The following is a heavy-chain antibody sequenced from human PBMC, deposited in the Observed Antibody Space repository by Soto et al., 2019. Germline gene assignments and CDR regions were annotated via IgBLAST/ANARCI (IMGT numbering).Heavy chain of an antibody. V-gene: IGHV1-2*02. CDR1: GYTFTGYY. J-gene: IGHJ6*01. CDR2: INPDSGRT. CDR3: APSFSQTNIDV. Sequence: QVQLVQSGPEVGEPGASVKVSCKASGYTFTGYYLHWVRHAPGQGLEWMGYINPDSGRTRYAQKFQGTVTMTRDTSFTTAYLELISLKYDDSAIFYCAPSFSQTNIDVWSQGTTVSVSS.